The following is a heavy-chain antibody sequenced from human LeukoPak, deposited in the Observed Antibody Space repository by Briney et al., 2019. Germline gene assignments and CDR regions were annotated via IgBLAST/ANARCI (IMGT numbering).Heavy chain of an antibody. V-gene: IGHV1-2*02. Sequence: ASVKVSCKASGYTFTSYYMHWVRQAPGQGLEWMGWINPNSGGTNYAQKFQGRVTMTRDTSISTAYMELSRLRSDDTAVYYCARAVGLVVPAAILYWGQGTLVTVSS. CDR1: GYTFTSYY. CDR3: ARAVGLVVPAAILY. J-gene: IGHJ4*02. CDR2: INPNSGGT. D-gene: IGHD2-2*01.